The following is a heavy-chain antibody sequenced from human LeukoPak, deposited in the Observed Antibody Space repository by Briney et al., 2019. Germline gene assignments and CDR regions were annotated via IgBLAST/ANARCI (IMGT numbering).Heavy chain of an antibody. CDR1: GVSISTYY. CDR3: ARDIYGSGHGWFDV. J-gene: IGHJ5*02. Sequence: SETRSLTCSVSGVSISTYYWSWIRQPPGKGLEWMGYIHYTGSTNYNPSLKSRVTISVDTSKRQLSLMLRSVTAADTAVYYCARDIYGSGHGWFDVWGQGTLVTVSS. V-gene: IGHV4-59*01. CDR2: IHYTGST. D-gene: IGHD3-10*01.